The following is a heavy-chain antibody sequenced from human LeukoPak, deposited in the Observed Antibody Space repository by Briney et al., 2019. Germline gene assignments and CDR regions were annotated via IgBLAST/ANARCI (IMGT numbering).Heavy chain of an antibody. V-gene: IGHV1-8*01. CDR2: MHPNSGNT. CDR3: ARGGIVVVTARPYYFDY. CDR1: GYTFTSYV. J-gene: IGHJ4*02. D-gene: IGHD2-21*02. Sequence: ASVKVSCKASGYTFTSYVINWVRQATGQGPEWMGWMHPNSGNTGYAQKFQGRVTMTTNTSISTAYMELSSLRSEDTAVYYCARGGIVVVTARPYYFDYWGQGTLVTVSS.